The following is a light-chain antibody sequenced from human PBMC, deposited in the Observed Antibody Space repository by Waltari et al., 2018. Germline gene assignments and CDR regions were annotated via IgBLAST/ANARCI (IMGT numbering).Light chain of an antibody. CDR1: SSDVGSYNY. Sequence: QSALTQPASVSGSPGQSITISCTGTSSDVGSYNYVSWYQQPPGKAPKLMIYEVSNRPSGVSSRFSGSKSGNTASLTISGLQAEDEADYYCSSYTSSSSYVFGTGTKVTVL. CDR3: SSYTSSSSYV. V-gene: IGLV2-14*01. J-gene: IGLJ1*01. CDR2: EVS.